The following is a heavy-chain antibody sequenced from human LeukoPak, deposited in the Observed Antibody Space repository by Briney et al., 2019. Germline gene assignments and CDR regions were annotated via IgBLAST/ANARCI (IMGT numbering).Heavy chain of an antibody. CDR2: INYSGST. CDR1: GGCISSSSYY. J-gene: IGHJ4*02. CDR3: ARRGWFGEYFDY. D-gene: IGHD3-10*01. V-gene: IGHV4-39*01. Sequence: PSETLSLTCTVSGGCISSSSYYWGWIRQPPGKGLGWIGSINYSGSTYYNPSLKSRVTISVDTSKNQFSLKLSSVTAADTAVYYCARRGWFGEYFDYWGQGTLVTVSS.